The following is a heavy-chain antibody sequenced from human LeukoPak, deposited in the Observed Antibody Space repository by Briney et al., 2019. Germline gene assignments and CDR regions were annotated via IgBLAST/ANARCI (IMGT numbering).Heavy chain of an antibody. J-gene: IGHJ3*02. V-gene: IGHV4-59*12. CDR3: ASPGSGRHAFDI. D-gene: IGHD3-10*01. CDR2: IYSTGST. Sequence: TSETLSLTCTVSGGSINTYYWSWVRQPPGKGLEWIGYIYSTGSTDYNPSLKSRLTNSVDTSKNHFSLKLSSVTAADTAVYYCASPGSGRHAFDIWGQGTMVTVSS. CDR1: GGSINTYY.